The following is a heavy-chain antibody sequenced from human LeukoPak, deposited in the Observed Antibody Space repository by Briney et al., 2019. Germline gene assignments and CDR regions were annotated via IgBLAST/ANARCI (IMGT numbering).Heavy chain of an antibody. CDR2: ISYSGTS. Sequence: SETLSLTCTVSGDSVSGATYYWGWVRQPPGKGLEWIGYISYSGTSYYTPSLQSRVTMTVDTSKNQFSLNLNSVTAADTAIYYCMRSHGAYWGQGALVTVSS. CDR1: GDSVSGATYY. V-gene: IGHV4-39*01. D-gene: IGHD3-10*01. J-gene: IGHJ4*02. CDR3: MRSHGAY.